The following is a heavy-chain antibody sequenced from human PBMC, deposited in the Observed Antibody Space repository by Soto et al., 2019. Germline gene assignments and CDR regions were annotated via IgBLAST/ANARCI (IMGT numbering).Heavy chain of an antibody. Sequence: SETLSLTCGVSGGSVISSSWWTWVRQSPGKGLEWIGEIYHAGSPNYNPSFQSRVSISLDKSKNSFSLRLTSVTAADAAIYFCARGSSFRGDFDILGQGTTVTVS. D-gene: IGHD2-21*01. CDR2: IYHAGSP. CDR1: GGSVISSSW. J-gene: IGHJ3*02. CDR3: ARGSSFRGDFDI. V-gene: IGHV4-4*02.